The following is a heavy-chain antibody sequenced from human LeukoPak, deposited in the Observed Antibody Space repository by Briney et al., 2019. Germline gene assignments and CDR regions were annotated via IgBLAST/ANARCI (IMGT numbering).Heavy chain of an antibody. CDR3: ATRYCGGDCYTPPDAFDI. D-gene: IGHD2-21*02. V-gene: IGHV3-53*01. CDR2: IYSGGST. CDR1: GFTVSSNY. Sequence: QPGGSLRLSCAASGFTVSSNYTSWVRQAPGKGLEWVSVIYSGGSTYYADSVKGRFTISRDNSKNTLYLQMNSLRAEDTAVYYCATRYCGGDCYTPPDAFDIWGQGTMVTVSS. J-gene: IGHJ3*02.